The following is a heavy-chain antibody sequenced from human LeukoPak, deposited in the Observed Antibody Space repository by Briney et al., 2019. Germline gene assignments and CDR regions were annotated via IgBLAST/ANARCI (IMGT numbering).Heavy chain of an antibody. D-gene: IGHD1-26*01. CDR2: INPKTGGT. CDR1: GYTFTGYH. Sequence: GASVKVSCKASGYTFTGYHVHWVRQAPGQGLEWTGWINPKTGGTNYAQKFQGRVTMTRDTSISTVYLDLNSLRSDDTAVYYCARGGNTFIGPYYYMDVWGNGTTVSVSS. CDR3: ARGGNTFIGPYYYMDV. J-gene: IGHJ6*03. V-gene: IGHV1-2*02.